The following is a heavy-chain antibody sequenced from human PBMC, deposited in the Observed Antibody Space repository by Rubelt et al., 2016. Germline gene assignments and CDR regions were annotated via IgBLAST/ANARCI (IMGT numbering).Heavy chain of an antibody. CDR1: GGSISSGGYY. CDR3: ARAWIQLWLMFDP. J-gene: IGHJ5*02. D-gene: IGHD5-18*01. CDR2: IYYSGST. Sequence: QLQLQESGPGLVKPSQTLSLTCTVSGGSISSGGYYWSWIRQHPGKGLEWIGYIYYSGSTYYNPSLKGRVTISVDTSKNQFSLKLSSVTAADTAVYYCARAWIQLWLMFDPWGQGTLVTVSS. V-gene: IGHV4-31*03.